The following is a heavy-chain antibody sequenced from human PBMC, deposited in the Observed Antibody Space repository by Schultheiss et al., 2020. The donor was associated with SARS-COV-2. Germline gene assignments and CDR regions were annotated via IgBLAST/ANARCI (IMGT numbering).Heavy chain of an antibody. D-gene: IGHD1-20*01. J-gene: IGHJ4*02. CDR2: ISGSGGST. Sequence: GGSLRLSCAASGFTFSNAWMSWVRQAPGKGLEWVSAISGSGGSTYYADSVKGRFTISRDNSKNTLYLQMNSLRAEDTAVYYCARTSYPFRLNWNLVSWGQGTLVTVSS. V-gene: IGHV3-23*01. CDR3: ARTSYPFRLNWNLVS. CDR1: GFTFSNAW.